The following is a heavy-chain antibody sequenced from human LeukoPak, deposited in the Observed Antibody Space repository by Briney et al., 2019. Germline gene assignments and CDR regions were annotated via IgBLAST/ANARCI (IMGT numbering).Heavy chain of an antibody. D-gene: IGHD3-3*01. Sequence: PGMSLRLSCAASGFTFSSYAMHWVRQAPGKGLEWVAVISYDGSNKYYADSVKGGFTVSRDISKNTLYLQMNSLSAEDTAVYYCARAAITYYDFWSGYEPYYYYGMDVWGQGTTVTVSS. V-gene: IGHV3-30-3*01. CDR1: GFTFSSYA. CDR3: ARAAITYYDFWSGYEPYYYYGMDV. CDR2: ISYDGSNK. J-gene: IGHJ6*02.